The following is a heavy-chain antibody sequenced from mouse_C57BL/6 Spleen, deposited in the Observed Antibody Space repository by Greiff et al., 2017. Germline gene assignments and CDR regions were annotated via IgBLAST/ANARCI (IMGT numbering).Heavy chain of an antibody. CDR2: ISYDGSN. Sequence: VQLQESGPGLVKPSQSLSLTCSVTGYSITSGYYWNWIRQFPGNKLEWMGYISYDGSNNYNPSLKNRISITRDTTKNQFFLKLNSVTTEDTATYYCARGATVVADYYAMDYGGQGTSVTVSS. V-gene: IGHV3-6*01. CDR3: ARGATVVADYYAMDY. CDR1: GYSITSGYY. D-gene: IGHD1-1*01. J-gene: IGHJ4*01.